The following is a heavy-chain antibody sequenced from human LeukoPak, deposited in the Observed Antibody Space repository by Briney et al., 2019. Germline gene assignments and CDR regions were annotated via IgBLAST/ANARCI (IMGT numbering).Heavy chain of an antibody. CDR2: ISGGGEHT. CDR3: ASGPYSSSYFAS. CDR1: GFTFTNFA. D-gene: IGHD6-13*01. J-gene: IGHJ4*02. Sequence: PGGSLRPSCAASGFTFTNFAMKWVRQAPGKGLEWVADISGGGEHTFYADSVKGRFTISRDNSKDTLHLQMNILRPEDTALYYCASGPYSSSYFASWGQGTMVTVSS. V-gene: IGHV3-23*01.